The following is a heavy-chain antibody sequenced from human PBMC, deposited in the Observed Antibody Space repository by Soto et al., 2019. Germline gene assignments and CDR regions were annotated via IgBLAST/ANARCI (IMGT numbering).Heavy chain of an antibody. Sequence: SETLSLTCTVSGGSVSSGSYYWSWIRQPPGKGLEWIGFVYYSGSTNYNPSVKSRVTISVDTSKNQFSLKLSSVTAADTAVYYWARVGIRGLENWFDPWGRATLVTVS. J-gene: IGHJ5*02. CDR3: ARVGIRGLENWFDP. D-gene: IGHD3-10*01. CDR1: GGSVSSGSYY. CDR2: VYYSGST. V-gene: IGHV4-61*01.